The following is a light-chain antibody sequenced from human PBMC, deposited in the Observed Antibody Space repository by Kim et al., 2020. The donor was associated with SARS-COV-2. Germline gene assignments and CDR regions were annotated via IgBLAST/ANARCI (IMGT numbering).Light chain of an antibody. CDR3: CSYAGSRTWV. Sequence: QSALTQPASVSGFPGQSITISCTGTSSDVGSYNLVSWYQQHPGKAPKLMIYEVSKRPSGVSNRFSGSKSGNTASLTISGLQAEDEADYYCCSYAGSRTWVFGGGTQLTVL. V-gene: IGLV2-23*02. J-gene: IGLJ3*02. CDR1: SSDVGSYNL. CDR2: EVS.